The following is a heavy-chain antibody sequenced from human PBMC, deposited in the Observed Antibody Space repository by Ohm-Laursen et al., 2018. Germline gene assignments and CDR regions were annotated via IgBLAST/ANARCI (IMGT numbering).Heavy chain of an antibody. Sequence: ASVKVPCKASGYTFTSYDINWVRQATGQGLQWMGWMNPNSGNTGYVQKFQGRVTMTRNTSISTAYMELSSLRSEDTAVYYCARARGNWKRDYYYAMDVWGQGTTVTVSS. V-gene: IGHV1-8*01. CDR1: GYTFTSYD. CDR3: ARARGNWKRDYYYAMDV. D-gene: IGHD1-1*01. J-gene: IGHJ6*02. CDR2: MNPNSGNT.